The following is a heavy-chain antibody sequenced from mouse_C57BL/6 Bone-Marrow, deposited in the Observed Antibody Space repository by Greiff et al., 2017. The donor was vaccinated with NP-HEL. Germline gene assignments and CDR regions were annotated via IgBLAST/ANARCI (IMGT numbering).Heavy chain of an antibody. CDR3: ARSSTTEGFAY. CDR2: INPYNGGT. V-gene: IGHV1-19*01. Sequence: EVQLQQSGPVLVKPGASVKMSCKASGYTFTDYYMNWVKQSHGKSLEWIGVINPYNGGTSYNQKFKGKATLTVDKSSSTAYMELNSLTSEDSAVDYCARSSTTEGFAYWGQGTLVTVSA. D-gene: IGHD1-1*01. CDR1: GYTFTDYY. J-gene: IGHJ3*01.